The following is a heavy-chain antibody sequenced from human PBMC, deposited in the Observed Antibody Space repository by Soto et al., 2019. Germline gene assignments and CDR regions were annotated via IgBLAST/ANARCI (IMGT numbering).Heavy chain of an antibody. CDR2: IYSGGST. D-gene: IGHD3-10*01. CDR3: ARDYYGSGSYYRDY. J-gene: IGHJ4*02. Sequence: GGSLRLSCAASGFTVSTNYMSWVRQAPGKGLEWVSVIYSGGSTYYGDSVKGRFTISRDNSKNTLYLQMNSLRVEDTAVYYCARDYYGSGSYYRDYWGQGTLVTVSS. CDR1: GFTVSTNY. V-gene: IGHV3-66*01.